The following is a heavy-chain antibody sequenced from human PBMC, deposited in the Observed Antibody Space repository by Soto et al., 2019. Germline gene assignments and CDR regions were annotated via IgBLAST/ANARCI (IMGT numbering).Heavy chain of an antibody. D-gene: IGHD2-2*01. J-gene: IGHJ6*03. V-gene: IGHV1-69*04. CDR3: ARDRDVVVPAAIGGGYYYYYLDV. CDR2: IIPIHGIA. Sequence: SVKVSCKASGGTFSSYTINWVGQPPGQGLAWMGRIIPIHGIANYAQKLQGRATITADKSTSTAYMELSSLRSEDTAVYYCARDRDVVVPAAIGGGYYYYYLDVWGKGTTVTVSS. CDR1: GGTFSSYT.